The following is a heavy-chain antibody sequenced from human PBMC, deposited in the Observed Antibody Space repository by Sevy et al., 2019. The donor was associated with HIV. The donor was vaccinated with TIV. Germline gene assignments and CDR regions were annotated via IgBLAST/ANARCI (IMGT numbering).Heavy chain of an antibody. CDR1: GFIFSRYG. V-gene: IGHV3-33*01. D-gene: IGHD2-21*02. CDR3: ARESGSDWYLDS. CDR2: IFNDGKTK. J-gene: IGHJ4*02. Sequence: GGCLRLSCKASGFIFSRYGVHWVRQAPGKGLEWVASIFNDGKTKYYGDPVKGRFTISRDDSKNTLYLQMDSLRAEDTAVYYCARESGSDWYLDSWGQGTLVTVSS.